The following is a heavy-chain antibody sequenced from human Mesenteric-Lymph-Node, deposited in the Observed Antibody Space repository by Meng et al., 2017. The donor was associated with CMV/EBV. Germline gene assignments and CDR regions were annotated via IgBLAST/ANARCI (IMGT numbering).Heavy chain of an antibody. CDR3: ARDSLVVPAAPYYYYGMDV. J-gene: IGHJ6*02. D-gene: IGHD2-2*01. CDR1: GGSFSGYY. Sequence: SETLSLTCAVYGGSFSGYYWSWIRQPPGKGLEWIGEINHSGSTNYNPSLKSRVTISVDTSKNQFSLKLSSVTAADTAVYYCARDSLVVPAAPYYYYGMDVWGQGTTVTVSS. V-gene: IGHV4-34*01. CDR2: INHSGST.